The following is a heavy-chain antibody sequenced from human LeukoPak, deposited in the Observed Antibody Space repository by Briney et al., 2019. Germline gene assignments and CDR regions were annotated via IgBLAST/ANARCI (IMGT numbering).Heavy chain of an antibody. CDR3: ARAIETTWIQLWQSVGY. CDR1: EFTFSDYY. CDR2: ISSSGSTI. V-gene: IGHV3-11*04. Sequence: GGSLRLSCAASEFTFSDYYMSWIRQAPGKGLEWVSYISSSGSTIYYADSVKGRFTISRDNAKNSLYLQMNSLRAEDTAVYYCARAIETTWIQLWQSVGYWGQGTLVTVSS. D-gene: IGHD5-18*01. J-gene: IGHJ4*02.